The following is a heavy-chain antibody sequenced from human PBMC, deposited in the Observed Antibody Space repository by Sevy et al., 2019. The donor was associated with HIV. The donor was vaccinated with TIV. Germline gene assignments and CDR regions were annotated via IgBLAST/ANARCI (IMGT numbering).Heavy chain of an antibody. Sequence: GGSLRLSCAASGFTFSKYSMSWVRQPPGKGLGWVSTLFFDCGEINQADSVKGRFTISRDNSKNSRYLQMNNLRAEDTAVYYCAREGCTKPHDYWGQGTLVTVSS. CDR3: AREGCTKPHDY. J-gene: IGHJ4*02. V-gene: IGHV3-23*01. D-gene: IGHD2-8*01. CDR2: LFFDCGEI. CDR1: GFTFSKYS.